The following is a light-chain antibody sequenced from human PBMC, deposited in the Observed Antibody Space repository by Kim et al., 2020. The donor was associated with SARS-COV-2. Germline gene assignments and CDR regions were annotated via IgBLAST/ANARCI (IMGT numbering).Light chain of an antibody. CDR2: DVT. V-gene: IGLV2-14*01. CDR1: SSDVGGYNY. Sequence: QSALTQSASVSGSPGQSITISCTGTSSDVGGYNYVSWYQQHPGKAPKLMIYDVTNRPSGVSNRFSGSKSGNTASLTISGLQAEDEADYYCSSYTASVIRVFGGGTQLTVL. J-gene: IGLJ3*02. CDR3: SSYTASVIRV.